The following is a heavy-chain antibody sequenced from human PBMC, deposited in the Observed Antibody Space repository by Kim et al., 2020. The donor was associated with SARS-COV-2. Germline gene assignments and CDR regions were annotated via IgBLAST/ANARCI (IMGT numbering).Heavy chain of an antibody. V-gene: IGHV4-39*01. Sequence: SETLSLTCSVFGASITSSSYQWGWFRQPPGRGLEWIATIYYNGVTYYTPSLKGRATISVDTSNKQFSLRLDSVTATDTAVYYCARLSYGGNFDYWGQGTLVTVSS. CDR3: ARLSYGGNFDY. J-gene: IGHJ4*02. CDR1: GASITSSSYQ. D-gene: IGHD3-16*01. CDR2: IYYNGVT.